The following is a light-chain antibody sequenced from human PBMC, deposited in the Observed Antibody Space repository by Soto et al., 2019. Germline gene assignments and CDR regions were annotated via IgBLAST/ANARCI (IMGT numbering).Light chain of an antibody. Sequence: QSVLTQPPSVSVAPGQRVTISGTGSRSNIGARYEVHWYQQLPGTAPKLLIYGNYNRPSGVPDRFSGSKSGTSASLAITGLQAENEADYYCQSYDSSRSGYVFGTGTKLTVL. CDR2: GNY. CDR3: QSYDSSRSGYV. CDR1: RSNIGARYE. J-gene: IGLJ1*01. V-gene: IGLV1-40*01.